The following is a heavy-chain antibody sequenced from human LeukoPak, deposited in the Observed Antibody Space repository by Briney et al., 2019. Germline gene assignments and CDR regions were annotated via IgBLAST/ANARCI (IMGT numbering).Heavy chain of an antibody. CDR3: AKGTYSSGWYVFGY. V-gene: IGHV3-23*01. D-gene: IGHD6-19*01. Sequence: GGSLRLSCAASGFTFSSYAMSWVRQAPGKGLEWVSAISGSGGSTYYADSVKGRFTISRDNAKNSLYLQMNSLRAEDTALYYCAKGTYSSGWYVFGYWGQGTLVTVSS. CDR2: ISGSGGST. J-gene: IGHJ4*02. CDR1: GFTFSSYA.